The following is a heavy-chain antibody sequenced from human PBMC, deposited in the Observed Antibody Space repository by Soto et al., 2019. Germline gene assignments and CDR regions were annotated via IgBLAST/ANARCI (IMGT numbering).Heavy chain of an antibody. CDR3: ARAYTGRLPRRADYYYALDV. V-gene: IGHV3-13*05. CDR2: IGAARDP. Sequence: PWWSLRLSCRASVFSCSDYDMHWFRQAPGKGLEWVSTIGAARDPYYTGSVKHRFTISRENARNSMFLQMNSVAVGDTAVYYCARAYTGRLPRRADYYYALDVWGQGIMVTVSS. J-gene: IGHJ6*02. D-gene: IGHD2-15*01. CDR1: VFSCSDYD.